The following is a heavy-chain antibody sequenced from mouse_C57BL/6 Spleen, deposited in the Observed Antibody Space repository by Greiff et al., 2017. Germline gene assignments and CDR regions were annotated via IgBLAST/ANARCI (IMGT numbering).Heavy chain of an antibody. D-gene: IGHD2-4*01. V-gene: IGHV2-3*01. Sequence: VKLVESGPGLVAPSQCLSISCTVSGFSLTSYGVSWVRQPPGKGLEWLGVIWGDGGTTYHSALISRLSISKDNSESQVFLKLNSLRTDDTATYYCANTGIYYDYEGYFDVWGTGTTLTVSS. J-gene: IGHJ1*03. CDR3: ANTGIYYDYEGYFDV. CDR2: IWGDGGT. CDR1: GFSLTSYG.